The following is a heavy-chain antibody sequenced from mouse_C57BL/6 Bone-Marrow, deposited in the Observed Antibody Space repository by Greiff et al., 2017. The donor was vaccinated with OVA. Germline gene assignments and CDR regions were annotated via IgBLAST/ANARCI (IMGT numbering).Heavy chain of an antibody. Sequence: QVQLQQPGAELVKPGASVTLSCKASGYTFTSYWMHWVKQRPGRGLEWIGRIDPNSGGTKYNEKFKSKAKLTVDKPSSTAYMQLSSLASEDSAVYYCARGGNYRDYYAMDYWGQGTSVTVSS. CDR3: ARGGNYRDYYAMDY. D-gene: IGHD2-1*01. CDR2: IDPNSGGT. V-gene: IGHV1-72*01. CDR1: GYTFTSYW. J-gene: IGHJ4*01.